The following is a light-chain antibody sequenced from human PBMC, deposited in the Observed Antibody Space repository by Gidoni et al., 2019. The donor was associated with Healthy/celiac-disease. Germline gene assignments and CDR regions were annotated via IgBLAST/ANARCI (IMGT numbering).Light chain of an antibody. CDR3: QQYDNLPLT. CDR1: QDISNY. V-gene: IGKV1-33*01. Sequence: DTQRTQSPASLSASVGDRGTITCQASQDISNYLNWYQQKPGKAPKLLIYDASNLETGVPSRFSGSGSGTAFTFPISSLQPEDIATYYCQQYDNLPLTFGGXTKVEIK. J-gene: IGKJ4*01. CDR2: DAS.